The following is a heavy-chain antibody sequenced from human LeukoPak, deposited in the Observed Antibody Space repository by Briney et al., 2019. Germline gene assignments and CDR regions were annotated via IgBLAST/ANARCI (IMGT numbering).Heavy chain of an antibody. CDR2: IKSKTDGGTT. V-gene: IGHV3-15*01. Sequence: PGGSLRLSCAASGFTFSVPWMSWVRQAPGKGLEWVGRIKSKTDGGTTDYAAPVKGRFTISRDDSKNTLYLQMNSLKTEDTAVYYCTTLGLTGYYAFDYWGRGSLVTVSS. CDR3: TTLGLTGYYAFDY. J-gene: IGHJ4*02. CDR1: GFTFSVPW. D-gene: IGHD3-9*01.